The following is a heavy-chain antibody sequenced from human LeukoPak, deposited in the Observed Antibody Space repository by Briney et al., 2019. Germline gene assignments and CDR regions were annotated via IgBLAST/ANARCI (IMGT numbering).Heavy chain of an antibody. CDR3: AKVVFGSGSPKTFDY. V-gene: IGHV3-23*01. CDR1: GFTFSSYA. Sequence: GGSLRLSCAASGFTFSSYAVSWVRQAPGKGLEWVSAISGSGGSTYYADSVKGRFTISRDNSKNTLYLQMNSLRAEDTAVYYYAKVVFGSGSPKTFDYWGQGTLVTVSS. J-gene: IGHJ4*02. CDR2: ISGSGGST. D-gene: IGHD3-10*01.